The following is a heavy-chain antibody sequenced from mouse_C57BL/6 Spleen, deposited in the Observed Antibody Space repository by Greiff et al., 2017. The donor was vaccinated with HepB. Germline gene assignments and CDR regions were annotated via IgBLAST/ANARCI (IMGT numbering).Heavy chain of an antibody. J-gene: IGHJ2*01. CDR2: INPSNADT. Sequence: QVQLQQSGTELVKPGASVKLSCKASGYTFTSYWVHWVKQRPGQGLEWIGNINPSNADTNYNEKLKSKSTLTEDKSSSTAYMQLSSLTSEDSAVYYCTRCPYYFDDWGQGTTLTVSS. CDR1: GYTFTSYW. CDR3: TRCPYYFDD. V-gene: IGHV1-53*01.